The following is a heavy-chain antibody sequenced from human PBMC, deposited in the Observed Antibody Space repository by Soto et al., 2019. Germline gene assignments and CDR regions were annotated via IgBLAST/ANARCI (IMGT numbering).Heavy chain of an antibody. CDR3: VRDVGGSGWFAP. V-gene: IGHV4-4*07. J-gene: IGHJ5*02. CDR2: IYSSGTT. CDR1: GISIDNYY. Sequence: SETLSLTCTVSGISIDNYYCSWIRQSAGKGLEWIGRIYSSGTTNYNPSLKSRVTMSVDMSKSQFSLNVRSVTAADTAVYYCVRDVGGSGWFAPWGQGTLVTVSS.